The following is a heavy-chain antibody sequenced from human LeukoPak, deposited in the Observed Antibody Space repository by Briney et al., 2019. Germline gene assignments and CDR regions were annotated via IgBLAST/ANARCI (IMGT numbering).Heavy chain of an antibody. V-gene: IGHV1-18*01. CDR1: GYTFTSYG. CDR3: ARHDYGDYYFDY. D-gene: IGHD4-17*01. Sequence: ASVKVSCKASGYTFTSYGISWVRQAPAQGREWMGWISAYNGNTNYAQKLQGRVTMTTDTSTSTAYMELRSLRSDDTAVYYCARHDYGDYYFDYWGQGTLVTVSS. J-gene: IGHJ4*02. CDR2: ISAYNGNT.